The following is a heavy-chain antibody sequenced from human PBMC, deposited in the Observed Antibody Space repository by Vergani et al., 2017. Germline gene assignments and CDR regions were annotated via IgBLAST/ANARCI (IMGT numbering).Heavy chain of an antibody. CDR2: IYYSGST. CDR1: GGSISSSSYY. CDR3: ARDAGAAPGF. D-gene: IGHD6-25*01. V-gene: IGHV4-39*07. Sequence: QLQLQESGPGLVKPSETLSLTCTVSGGSISSSSYYWGWIRQPPGKGLEWIGSIYYSGSTYYNPSLKSRVTISVDTSKNQFSLKLSSVTAVDTAVYYCARDAGAAPGFWGQGTMVTVSS. J-gene: IGHJ3*01.